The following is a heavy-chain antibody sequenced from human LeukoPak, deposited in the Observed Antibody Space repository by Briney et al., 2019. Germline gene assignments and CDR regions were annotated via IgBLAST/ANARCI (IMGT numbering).Heavy chain of an antibody. V-gene: IGHV1-69*05. CDR1: GGTFSSYA. CDR3: ASCISCYMYYFDY. Sequence: SVKVSCKASGGTFSSYAISWVRQAPGQGLEWMGGIIPIIGTANYAQKFQGRVTITTDESTSTAYMELSSLRSEDTAVYYCASCISCYMYYFDYWGQGTLVTVSS. CDR2: IIPIIGTA. D-gene: IGHD2-2*02. J-gene: IGHJ4*02.